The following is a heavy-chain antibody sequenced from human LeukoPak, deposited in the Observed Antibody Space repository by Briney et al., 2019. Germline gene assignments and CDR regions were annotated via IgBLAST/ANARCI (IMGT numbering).Heavy chain of an antibody. J-gene: IGHJ6*03. CDR3: AKSYGSRFLEWSNYYLYYYMDV. Sequence: PGGSLRLSCAASGFSFDDHAMHWVRQAPGKGLEWVSLITWDGGSTYYADSVKGRFTISRDNSKYSLHLQMNSLRAEDTALYYCAKSYGSRFLEWSNYYLYYYMDVWGKGTTVTVSS. CDR1: GFSFDDHA. CDR2: ITWDGGST. D-gene: IGHD3-3*01. V-gene: IGHV3-43D*03.